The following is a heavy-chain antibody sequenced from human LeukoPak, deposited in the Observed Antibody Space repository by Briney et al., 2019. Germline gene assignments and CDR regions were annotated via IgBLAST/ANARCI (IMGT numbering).Heavy chain of an antibody. D-gene: IGHD6-13*01. V-gene: IGHV3-66*01. CDR1: GFIVSSYY. CDR2: LYSGGST. Sequence: GGSLRLSCAASGFIVSSYYVSWVRQAPGKGLDWVSVLYSGGSTYYADSVKGRFTISRDSSKNMLYLQMNSLRDEDTAVYYCARGHPIAAGFDPWGQGTLVTVSS. CDR3: ARGHPIAAGFDP. J-gene: IGHJ5*02.